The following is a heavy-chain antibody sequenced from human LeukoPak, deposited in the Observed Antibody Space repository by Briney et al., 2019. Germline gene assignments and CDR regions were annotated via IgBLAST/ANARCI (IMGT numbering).Heavy chain of an antibody. Sequence: PGGSLRLSCAASGFIFSDSNMHWVRQAPGTGLEWVSYISSSGNTIYYTDSVRGRFIISRDNAKNSLFLQMNSLRVEDTAVYYCSRDLGLPGVWGQGTMVTVPS. D-gene: IGHD3-10*01. V-gene: IGHV3-48*01. CDR1: GFIFSDSN. J-gene: IGHJ3*01. CDR3: SRDLGLPGV. CDR2: ISSSGNTI.